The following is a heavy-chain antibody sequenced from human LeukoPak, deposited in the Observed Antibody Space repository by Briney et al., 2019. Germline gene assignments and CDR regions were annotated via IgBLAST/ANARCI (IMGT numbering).Heavy chain of an antibody. J-gene: IGHJ4*02. V-gene: IGHV3-30*04. CDR1: GFTFSSYA. Sequence: GGSLRLSCAASGFTFSSYAMHWVRQAPGKGLECVAFISDDGTNTYYADSVKGRFTISRDNSKNTLYLQMDSLRAEDTALEYCARSSRSGYAYYFDYWGQGTLVTVSS. CDR2: ISDDGTNT. D-gene: IGHD5-12*01. CDR3: ARSSRSGYAYYFDY.